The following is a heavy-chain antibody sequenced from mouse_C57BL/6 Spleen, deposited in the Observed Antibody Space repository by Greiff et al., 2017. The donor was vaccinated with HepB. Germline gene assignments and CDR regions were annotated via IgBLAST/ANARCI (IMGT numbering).Heavy chain of an antibody. D-gene: IGHD1-1*01. J-gene: IGHJ2*01. CDR3: ARGDYDGSSYTSFDY. V-gene: IGHV1-54*01. CDR2: INPGSGGT. CDR1: GYAFTNYL. Sequence: QVQLKQSGAELVRPGTSVKVSCKASGYAFTNYLIEWVKQRPGQGLEWIGVINPGSGGTNYNEKFKGKATLTADKSSSTAYMQLSSLTSEDSAVYCCARGDYDGSSYTSFDYWGQGTTLTVSS.